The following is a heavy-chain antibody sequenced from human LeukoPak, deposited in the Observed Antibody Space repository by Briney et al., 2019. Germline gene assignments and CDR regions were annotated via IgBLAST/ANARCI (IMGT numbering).Heavy chain of an antibody. CDR1: GYTLTELS. D-gene: IGHD3-22*01. V-gene: IGHV1-46*01. CDR3: ASDYYDSSGSNRAFDI. CDR2: INPSGGST. Sequence: GASVKVSCKVSGYTLTELSMHWVRQAPGQGLEWMGIINPSGGSTSYAQKFQGRVTMTRDTSTSTVYMELSSLRSEDTAVYYCASDYYDSSGSNRAFDIWGQGTMVTVSS. J-gene: IGHJ3*02.